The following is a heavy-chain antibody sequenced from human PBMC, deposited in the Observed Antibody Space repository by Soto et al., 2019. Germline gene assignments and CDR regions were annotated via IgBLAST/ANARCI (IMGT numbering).Heavy chain of an antibody. J-gene: IGHJ4*02. CDR2: VSHDGRNT. CDR1: GFTFSDYA. Sequence: VQLVESGGGVVQPGRSLRLSCAASGFTFSDYAMHWVRQAPGKGLEWVAVVSHDGRNTHYADSVKGRFTISRDSSKNTVALEMTSLRAGDTAVEYCAKGGREWLVTSDFNYWGQGALVTVSS. CDR3: AKGGREWLVTSDFNY. D-gene: IGHD6-19*01. V-gene: IGHV3-30*18.